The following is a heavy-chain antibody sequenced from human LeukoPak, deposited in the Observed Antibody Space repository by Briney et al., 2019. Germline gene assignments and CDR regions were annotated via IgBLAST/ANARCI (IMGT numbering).Heavy chain of an antibody. J-gene: IGHJ4*02. V-gene: IGHV4-39*01. Sequence: PSETLSLTCTVSGGSISSSYYYWGWIRQPPGKGLEWIGSIYYSGNTYYNPSLESRVTISIDTSKNQFSLKLNSVTAADTAVYYCARHRGGYVDYWGQGTLVTVSS. CDR2: IYYSGNT. CDR3: ARHRGGYVDY. CDR1: GGSISSSYYY. D-gene: IGHD2-15*01.